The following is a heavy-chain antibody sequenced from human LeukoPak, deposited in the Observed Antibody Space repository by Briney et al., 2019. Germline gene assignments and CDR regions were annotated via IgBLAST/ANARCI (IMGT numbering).Heavy chain of an antibody. CDR2: INPAGTET. CDR1: GFSFSAYW. V-gene: IGHV3-7*01. D-gene: IGHD2-15*01. CDR3: ARFGYVAAVDV. Sequence: GGSLRLSCAASGFSFSAYWMTWDRQAPGTGLEWVANINPAGTETYYVDPVKGRFTVSRDNAKNLLYLQMNSLRAEDTAVYHCARFGYVAAVDVWGQGTLVTVSS. J-gene: IGHJ4*02.